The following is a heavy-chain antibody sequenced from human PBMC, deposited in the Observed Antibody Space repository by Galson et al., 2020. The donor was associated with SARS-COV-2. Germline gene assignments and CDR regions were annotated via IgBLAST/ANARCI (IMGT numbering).Heavy chain of an antibody. CDR3: ARGGEWELPYYFDY. Sequence: GESLKISCAASGFTFSNYVMHWVRQAPGKGPEWVAVNSSDGRNSLYADSLKGRFTISRDNSKSTLYLQMNSLRAEDTAVYYCARGGEWELPYYFDYWGQGTLVNVSS. J-gene: IGHJ4*02. CDR2: NSSDGRNS. D-gene: IGHD1-26*01. V-gene: IGHV3-30*04. CDR1: GFTFSNYV.